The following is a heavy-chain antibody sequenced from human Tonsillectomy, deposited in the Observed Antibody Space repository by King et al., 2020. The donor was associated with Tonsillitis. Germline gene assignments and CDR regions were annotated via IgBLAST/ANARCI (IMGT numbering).Heavy chain of an antibody. CDR1: GFTFSRYG. D-gene: IGHD3-22*01. CDR2: ISGSGGST. Sequence: VQLVESGGGLVQPGGSLRLSCAASGFTFSRYGMSWVRQAPGKGLDWVSAISGSGGSTYYADSVKGRFTVSRDNSKNTLYLQMNSLRAEDTAVYYWAKRQFYFDSSGYYIHWGQGTLVTVSS. CDR3: AKRQFYFDSSGYYIH. J-gene: IGHJ4*02. V-gene: IGHV3-23*04.